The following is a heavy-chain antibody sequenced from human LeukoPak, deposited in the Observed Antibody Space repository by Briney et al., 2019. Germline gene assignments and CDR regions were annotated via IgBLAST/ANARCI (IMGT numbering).Heavy chain of an antibody. CDR2: IYYSGST. CDR1: GGSISSYY. J-gene: IGHJ4*02. V-gene: IGHV4-59*01. CDR3: ARDGGGDGYNLHY. D-gene: IGHD5-24*01. Sequence: SETLSLTCTVSGGSISSYYWSWIRQPPGKGLEWIGYIYYSGSTNYNPSLKSRVTISVDTSKNQFSLKLSSVTAADTAVYYCARDGGGDGYNLHYWGQGTLVTVSS.